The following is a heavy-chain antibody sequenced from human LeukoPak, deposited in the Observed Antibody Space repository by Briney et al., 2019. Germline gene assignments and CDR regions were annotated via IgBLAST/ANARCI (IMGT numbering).Heavy chain of an antibody. CDR2: ISGSGGST. CDR3: AKALAAAGWAGHNAFDI. CDR1: GFTFSSYA. J-gene: IGHJ3*02. Sequence: GGSLRLSCAASGFTFSSYAMSWVRQAPGKGLEWVSAISGSGGSTYYADSVKGRFTISRDNSKNTLYLQMNSLRAEDTAVYYCAKALAAAGWAGHNAFDIWGQGTVVTVSS. V-gene: IGHV3-23*01. D-gene: IGHD6-13*01.